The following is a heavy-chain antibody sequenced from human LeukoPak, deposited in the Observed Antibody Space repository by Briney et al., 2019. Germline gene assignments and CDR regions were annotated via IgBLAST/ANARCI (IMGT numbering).Heavy chain of an antibody. CDR2: ISAYNGNT. CDR3: ARDHPGDSSGYYWNYYYYYGMDV. V-gene: IGHV1-18*04. J-gene: IGHJ6*02. CDR1: GYTFTSYY. D-gene: IGHD3-22*01. Sequence: ASVKVSCKASGYTFTSYYMHWVRQAPGQGLEWMGWISAYNGNTNYAQKLQGRVTMTTDTSTSTAYMELRSLRSDDTAVYYCARDHPGDSSGYYWNYYYYYGMDVWGQGTTVTVSS.